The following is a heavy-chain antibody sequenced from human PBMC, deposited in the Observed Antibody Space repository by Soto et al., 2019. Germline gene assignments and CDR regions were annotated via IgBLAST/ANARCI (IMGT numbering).Heavy chain of an antibody. CDR1: GFTFSSYA. Sequence: WRSLGLSCAASGFTFSSYAMHWVRQAPGKGLEWVAVISYDGSNKYYADSVKGRFTISRYNSKNTLYLQMNSLRAEDTAVYYCARDGDIVVVVAATGLYYFDYWGQGTLVTVSS. V-gene: IGHV3-30-3*01. J-gene: IGHJ4*02. D-gene: IGHD2-15*01. CDR3: ARDGDIVVVVAATGLYYFDY. CDR2: ISYDGSNK.